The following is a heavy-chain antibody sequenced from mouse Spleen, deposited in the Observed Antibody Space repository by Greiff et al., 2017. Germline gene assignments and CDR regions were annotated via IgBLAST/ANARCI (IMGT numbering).Heavy chain of an antibody. D-gene: IGHD1-1*01. Sequence: EVQLQQSGAELVRPGASVKLSCTASGFNIKDDYMHWVKQRPEQGLEWIGWIDPENGDTEYASKFQGKATITADTSSNTAYLQLSSLTSEDTAVYYCTTESYYYGSSLRGYWGQGTTLTVSS. CDR2: IDPENGDT. CDR1: GFNIKDDY. J-gene: IGHJ2*01. V-gene: IGHV14-4*01. CDR3: TTESYYYGSSLRGY.